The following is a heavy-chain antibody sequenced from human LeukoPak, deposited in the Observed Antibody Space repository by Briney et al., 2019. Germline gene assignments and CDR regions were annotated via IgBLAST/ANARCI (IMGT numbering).Heavy chain of an antibody. CDR1: GDTFSSYA. D-gene: IGHD6-6*01. CDR2: IIPIFGTA. V-gene: IGHV1-69*05. J-gene: IGHJ5*02. Sequence: RASVKVSCKASGDTFSSYAISWVRQAPGQGLEWMGGIIPIFGTANYAQKFQGRVTITTDESTSTAYMELSSLRSEDTAVYYCAREWSSSLEGINWFDPWGQGTLVTVSS. CDR3: AREWSSSLEGINWFDP.